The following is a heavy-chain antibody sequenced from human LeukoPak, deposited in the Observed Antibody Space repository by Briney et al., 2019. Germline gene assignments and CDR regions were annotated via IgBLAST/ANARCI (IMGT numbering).Heavy chain of an antibody. CDR2: IWYDGSNK. CDR3: ARGAQGSSGWFFDY. Sequence: PGGSLRLSCAASGFTFSSCGMHWVRQAPGKGLEWVAVIWYDGSNKYYADSVKGRFTISRDNSKNTLYLQMNSLRAEDTAVYYCARGAQGSSGWFFDYWGQGTLVTVSS. D-gene: IGHD6-19*01. CDR1: GFTFSSCG. V-gene: IGHV3-33*01. J-gene: IGHJ4*02.